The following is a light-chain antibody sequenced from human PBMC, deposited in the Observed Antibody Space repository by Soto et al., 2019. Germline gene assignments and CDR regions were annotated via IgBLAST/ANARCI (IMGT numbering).Light chain of an antibody. CDR1: SSNIGAGYD. CDR2: GNI. Sequence: QSVLTQPPSVSGAPGQSVTISCNGSSSNIGAGYDVHWYQHLPGTAPKLLIYGNINRPSGVPDRFSGSKSGTSASLAITGLQAEDEDDYYCHSYDSSLGGYVVFGGGTKLTVL. V-gene: IGLV1-40*01. CDR3: HSYDSSLGGYVV. J-gene: IGLJ2*01.